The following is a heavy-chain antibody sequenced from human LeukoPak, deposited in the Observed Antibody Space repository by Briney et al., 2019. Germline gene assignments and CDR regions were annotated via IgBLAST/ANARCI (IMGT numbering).Heavy chain of an antibody. CDR1: DDSFSSHY. J-gene: IGHJ3*02. Sequence: PSETLSLTCAVSDDSFSSHYWTWIRQPPGKGREWIGYISYIGGTNYNPSLKSRVTISIDTSKNQFSLKLSSVTAADTAVYYCARDLVTVTKGFDIWGQGTMVSVSS. CDR2: ISYIGGT. CDR3: ARDLVTVTKGFDI. V-gene: IGHV4-59*11. D-gene: IGHD4-17*01.